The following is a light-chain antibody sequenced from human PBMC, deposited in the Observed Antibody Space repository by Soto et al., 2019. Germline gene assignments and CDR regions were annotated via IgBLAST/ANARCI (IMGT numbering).Light chain of an antibody. CDR2: EDN. V-gene: IGLV2-23*01. Sequence: QSALTQPASVSGSPGQSITISCTGTSSDVGNYNLVSWYQQHPGKAPKLMIYEDNKRPSGVSNRLSASKSGNTASLTISGLQAEDEADYYCCSYAGSSTYVFGTGTKVTVL. CDR3: CSYAGSSTYV. J-gene: IGLJ1*01. CDR1: SSDVGNYNL.